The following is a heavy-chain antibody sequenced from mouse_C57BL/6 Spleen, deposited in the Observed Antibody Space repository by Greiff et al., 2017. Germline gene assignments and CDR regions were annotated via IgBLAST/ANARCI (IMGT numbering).Heavy chain of an antibody. Sequence: QVQQPGAELVKPGASVKLSCKASGYTFTSYWMQWVKQRPGQGLEWIGEIDPSDSYTNYNQKFKGKATLTVDTSSSTAYMQLSSLTSEDSAVYYCARRNYYGSSYPFAYWGQGTLVTVSA. D-gene: IGHD1-1*01. CDR3: ARRNYYGSSYPFAY. CDR2: IDPSDSYT. CDR1: GYTFTSYW. J-gene: IGHJ3*01. V-gene: IGHV1-50*01.